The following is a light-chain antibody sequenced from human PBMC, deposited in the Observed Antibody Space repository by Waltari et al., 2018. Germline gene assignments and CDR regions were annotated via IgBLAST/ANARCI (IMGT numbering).Light chain of an antibody. CDR2: EAS. J-gene: IGKJ4*01. CDR1: QRIDRW. CDR3: QQYYTDHLT. Sequence: DIQMTQSPSKLSASVGDRVPITCRASQRIDRWLAWYQQRPGKAPKLLIYEASNLDSGVPSRFSGNGSGTEFTLAISSLQPDDFATYYCQQYYTDHLTFGVGTKVEIK. V-gene: IGKV1-5*03.